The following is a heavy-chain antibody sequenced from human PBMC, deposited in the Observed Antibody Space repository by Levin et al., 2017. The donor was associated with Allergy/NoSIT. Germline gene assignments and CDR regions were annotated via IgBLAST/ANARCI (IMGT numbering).Heavy chain of an antibody. Sequence: GGSLRLSCAASGFTFSSYGMHWVRQAPGKGLEWVAVIWYDGSNKYYADSVKGRFTISRDNSKNTLYLQMNSLRAEDTAVYYCAREATGYSYGPNFDYWGQGTLVTVSS. CDR1: GFTFSSYG. J-gene: IGHJ4*02. D-gene: IGHD5-18*01. CDR2: IWYDGSNK. CDR3: AREATGYSYGPNFDY. V-gene: IGHV3-33*01.